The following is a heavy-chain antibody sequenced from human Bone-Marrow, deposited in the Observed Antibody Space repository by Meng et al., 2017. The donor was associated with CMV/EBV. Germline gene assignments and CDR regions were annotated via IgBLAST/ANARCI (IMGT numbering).Heavy chain of an antibody. Sequence: SGYTFTSYGSSWGRQAPGQGLEWMGWISAYNGNTNYAQKLQGRVTMTTDTSTSTAYMELRSLRSDDTAVYYCARRVGASRMNWFDPWGQGTLVTVSS. CDR3: ARRVGASRMNWFDP. CDR2: ISAYNGNT. CDR1: GYTFTSYG. V-gene: IGHV1-18*01. D-gene: IGHD1-26*01. J-gene: IGHJ5*02.